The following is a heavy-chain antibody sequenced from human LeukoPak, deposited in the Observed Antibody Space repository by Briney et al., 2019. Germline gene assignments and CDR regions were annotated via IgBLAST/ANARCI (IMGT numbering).Heavy chain of an antibody. CDR3: TTDNGSGYCSGGSCYPFDY. CDR1: GYTLTELS. V-gene: IGHV1-24*01. CDR2: FDPEDGEI. D-gene: IGHD2-15*01. Sequence: GASVKVSCKVSGYTLTELSVHWVRQAPGKGLEWMGGFDPEDGEIIYAQSFQGRVTMTEDTSTDTAYVELSSLRSEDTALYYCTTDNGSGYCSGGSCYPFDYWGQGTLVTVSS. J-gene: IGHJ4*02.